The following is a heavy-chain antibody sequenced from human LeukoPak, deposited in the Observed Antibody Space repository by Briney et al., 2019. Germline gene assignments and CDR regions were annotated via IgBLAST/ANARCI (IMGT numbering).Heavy chain of an antibody. V-gene: IGHV3-30*04. D-gene: IGHD6-19*01. CDR3: ARGSDIAVAGTGAFDI. CDR2: TSYDGSNK. Sequence: PGGSLRLSCAASGFTFSSYAMHWVRQAPGKGLEWVAVTSYDGSNKYYADSVKGRFTISRDNSKNTLYLQMNSLRAEDTAVYYCARGSDIAVAGTGAFDIWGQGTMVTVSS. J-gene: IGHJ3*02. CDR1: GFTFSSYA.